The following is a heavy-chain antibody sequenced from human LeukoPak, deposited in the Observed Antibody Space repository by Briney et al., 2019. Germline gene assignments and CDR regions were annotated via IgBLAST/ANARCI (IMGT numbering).Heavy chain of an antibody. CDR1: GFTFSRHG. Sequence: PGGSLGLFCAASGFTFSRHGMHGVRQAPGRGRGGVAVISCDVSNKYYADSVRGRFTISRDKSKNTLYLQMNSLRAEDTVVYYCAKDPLVVVDYNYYGMDVWAKGNALPVSS. D-gene: IGHD2-15*01. CDR3: AKDPLVVVDYNYYGMDV. V-gene: IGHV3-30*18. CDR2: ISCDVSNK. J-gene: IGHJ6*04.